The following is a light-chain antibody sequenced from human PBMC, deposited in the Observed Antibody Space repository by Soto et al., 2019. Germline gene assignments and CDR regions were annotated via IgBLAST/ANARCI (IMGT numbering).Light chain of an antibody. CDR2: DVS. CDR1: SSDIGGYNY. J-gene: IGLJ2*01. V-gene: IGLV2-14*03. Sequence: QSVLNQPASVSGSPGQSITISCTGTSSDIGGYNYVSWYQQHPGKAPKLMIYDVSNRPSGVSNRFSGSKSGNTASLTISGLQAEDEADYYCSSYTSSSSLFGGGTKLTVL. CDR3: SSYTSSSSL.